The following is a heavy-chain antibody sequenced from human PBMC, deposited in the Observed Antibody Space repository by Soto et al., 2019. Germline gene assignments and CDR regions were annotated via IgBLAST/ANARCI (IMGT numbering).Heavy chain of an antibody. J-gene: IGHJ5*02. Sequence: PSETLCLTCAVYGGSFSCYYWSWIRPPPGKGLEWIGEINHSGSTNYNPSLKSRVTISVDTSKNQFSLRLTSLSAADTAVYYCARAASPYFDLLSAFHPWGQGTLVTVS. CDR1: GGSFSCYY. CDR3: ARAASPYFDLLSAFHP. CDR2: INHSGST. V-gene: IGHV4-34*01. D-gene: IGHD3-9*01.